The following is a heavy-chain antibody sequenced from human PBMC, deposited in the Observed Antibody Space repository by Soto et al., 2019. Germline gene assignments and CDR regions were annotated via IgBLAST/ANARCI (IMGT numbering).Heavy chain of an antibody. D-gene: IGHD6-13*01. V-gene: IGHV1-18*01. CDR2: ISAYNGNT. Sequence: GASVKVSCKASGYPFTSYGISWVRQAPGQELEWMGWISAYNGNTNYAQKLQGRVTMTTDTSTSTAYMELRSLRSDDTAVYYCARAPWQLVGMNWFDPWGQGTLVTVSS. J-gene: IGHJ5*02. CDR1: GYPFTSYG. CDR3: ARAPWQLVGMNWFDP.